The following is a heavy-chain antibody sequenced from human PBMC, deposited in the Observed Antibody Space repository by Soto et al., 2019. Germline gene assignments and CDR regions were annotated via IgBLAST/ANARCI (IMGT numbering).Heavy chain of an antibody. CDR3: ASPGLPHFYGSGLLYYYYYMDV. CDR1: GGSFSGYY. V-gene: IGHV4-34*01. J-gene: IGHJ6*03. Sequence: SETLSLTCAVYGGSFSGYYWSWIRQPPGKGLEWIGEINHSGSTNYNPSHKSRVTISVDTSKNQFSLKLSSVTAADTAVYYCASPGLPHFYGSGLLYYYYYMDVWGKGTTVTVSS. CDR2: INHSGST. D-gene: IGHD3-10*01.